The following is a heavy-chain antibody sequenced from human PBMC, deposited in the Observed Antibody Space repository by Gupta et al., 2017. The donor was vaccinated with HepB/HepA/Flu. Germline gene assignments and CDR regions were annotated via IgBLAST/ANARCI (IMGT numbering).Heavy chain of an antibody. V-gene: IGHV3-33*01. CDR2: IWYDGSNK. J-gene: IGHJ4*02. CDR1: GFTFSSYG. Sequence: QVQLVESGGGVVQPGRSLRLSCAASGFTFSSYGMHWVRQAPGKGLEWVAVIWYDGSNKYYADSVKGRFTISRDNSKNTLYLQMNSLRAEDTAVYYCARTEDRDTAMGVDYWGQGTLVTVSS. CDR3: ARTEDRDTAMGVDY. D-gene: IGHD5-18*01.